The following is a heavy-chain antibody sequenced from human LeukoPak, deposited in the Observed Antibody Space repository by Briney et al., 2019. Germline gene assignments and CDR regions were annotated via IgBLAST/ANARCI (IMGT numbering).Heavy chain of an antibody. CDR1: GFPFSSYW. V-gene: IGHV3-74*01. J-gene: IGHJ6*02. Sequence: GGSLRLSCAASGFPFSSYWMHWVRQVPGKGLLWVSRINSDGSATIYADSVRGRFTISRDNAKNTLYLQMSGLRVEDTAVYHCASDSPYYGMDIWGQGTTVTVSS. CDR2: INSDGSAT. CDR3: ASDSPYYGMDI.